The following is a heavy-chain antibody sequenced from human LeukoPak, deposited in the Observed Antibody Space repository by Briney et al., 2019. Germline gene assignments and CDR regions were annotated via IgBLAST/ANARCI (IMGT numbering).Heavy chain of an antibody. CDR1: GGSISSYS. V-gene: IGHV4-59*01. J-gene: IGHJ4*02. D-gene: IGHD2-15*01. CDR2: VYHSGSI. Sequence: SETLSLTCTVSGGSISSYSWNWIRQSPGKGLEIGRVYHSGSINYNPSLKSRVTISVDTSKNQFSLNLSSVTAADTAVYYCVGAYGSYVLDYWGRGTLVIVSS. CDR3: VGAYGSYVLDY.